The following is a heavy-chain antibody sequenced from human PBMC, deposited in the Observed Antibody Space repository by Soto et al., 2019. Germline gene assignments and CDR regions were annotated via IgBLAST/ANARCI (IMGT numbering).Heavy chain of an antibody. CDR3: AREMGGSIDY. CDR1: GGSISSSSYY. D-gene: IGHD1-26*01. Sequence: QLQLQESGPGLVKPSETLSLTCTVSGGSISSSSYYWGWIRQPPGKGLEWIGTIYHSGSTYYNPSLKGRVTISVDTSKNQFSLKLNSVTAADTAIYYCAREMGGSIDYWGQGTLVTVSS. J-gene: IGHJ4*02. V-gene: IGHV4-39*01. CDR2: IYHSGST.